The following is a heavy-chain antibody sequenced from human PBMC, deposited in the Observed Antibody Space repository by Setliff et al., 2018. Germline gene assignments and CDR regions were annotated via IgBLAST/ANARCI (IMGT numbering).Heavy chain of an antibody. CDR2: IYHSGST. CDR3: ASSSYSGSYLNV. CDR1: GDSISSSNW. V-gene: IGHV4-4*02. J-gene: IGHJ6*02. Sequence: PSETLSLTCAVSGDSISSSNWWNWVRQPPGKGLEWIGEIYHSGSTKYNPSLKSRVTISVDKSKNQFSLKLSSVTAADTAVYYCASSSYSGSYLNVWGQGTTVTVSS. D-gene: IGHD1-26*01.